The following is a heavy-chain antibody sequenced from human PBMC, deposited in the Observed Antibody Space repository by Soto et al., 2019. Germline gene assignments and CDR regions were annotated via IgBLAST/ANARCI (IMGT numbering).Heavy chain of an antibody. J-gene: IGHJ6*02. CDR3: ARSRVFIAVAGMANYYYYYGMDV. CDR1: GDSVSSDSAA. D-gene: IGHD6-19*01. V-gene: IGHV6-1*01. CDR2: TYYRSEWYN. Sequence: PSQTLSLTCTISGDSVSSDSAAWNWIRQSPSRGLEWLGRTYYRSEWYNEYAPSVKSRITINPDTSKNQLSLQLSSVTPEDTAVYYCARSRVFIAVAGMANYYYYYGMDVWGQGTTVTVSS.